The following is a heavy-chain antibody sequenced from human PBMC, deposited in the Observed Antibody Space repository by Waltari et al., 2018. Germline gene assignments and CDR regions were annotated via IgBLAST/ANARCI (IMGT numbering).Heavy chain of an antibody. D-gene: IGHD6-13*01. CDR1: GCSISSSSYY. V-gene: IGHV4-39*01. Sequence: QLQLQESGPGLVKPSETLSLTCTVSGCSISSSSYYWGWIRQPPGKGLEWIGSIYYSGSTYYNPSLKSRVTISVDTSKNQFSLKLSSVTAADTAVYYCARHLDGSSTVSWGNWGQGTLVTVSS. CDR2: IYYSGST. J-gene: IGHJ4*02. CDR3: ARHLDGSSTVSWGN.